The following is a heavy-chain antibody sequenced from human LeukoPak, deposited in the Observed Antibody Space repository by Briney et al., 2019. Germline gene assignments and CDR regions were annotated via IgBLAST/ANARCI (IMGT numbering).Heavy chain of an antibody. D-gene: IGHD3-10*01. CDR3: VKDRTGTYTLDY. CDR1: GFTFSSYA. V-gene: IGHV3-23*01. J-gene: IGHJ4*02. CDR2: ISGSGVST. Sequence: GGSLRLSCAASGFTFSSYAMTWVRQAPGKGLEWVSAISGSGVSTYYADSVKGRFTISRDNSNNTLYLQMNSLRAEDTAVYYCVKDRTGTYTLDYWGQGTLVTVSS.